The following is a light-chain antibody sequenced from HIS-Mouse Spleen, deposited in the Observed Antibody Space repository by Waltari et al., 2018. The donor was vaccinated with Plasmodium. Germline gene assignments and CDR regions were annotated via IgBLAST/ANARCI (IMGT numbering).Light chain of an antibody. CDR1: ALPKKY. V-gene: IGLV3-10*01. CDR3: YSTDSSGNHRV. J-gene: IGLJ3*02. CDR2: EDS. Sequence: SYELTQPPSVSVSPGQTARITCSGDALPKKYAYGYQQKSGQAPVLVIYEDSKRPSGIPARFSGSSSGTMATVTISGAQVEDEADYYCYSTDSSGNHRVFGAGTKLTVL.